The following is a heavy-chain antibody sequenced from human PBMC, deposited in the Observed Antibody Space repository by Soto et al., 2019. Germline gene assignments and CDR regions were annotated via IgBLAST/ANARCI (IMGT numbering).Heavy chain of an antibody. CDR3: ARNKRNTLLY. CDR2: ISYDGSNK. CDR1: GFTFSSYA. D-gene: IGHD2-15*01. Sequence: QVQLVDSGGGVVQPGRSLRLSCAASGFTFSSYAMHWVRQAPGKGLEWVAVISYDGSNKYYADSVKGRFTISRDNSKNTLYLQMNSLRAEDTAVYYCARNKRNTLLYWGQGTLVTVSS. J-gene: IGHJ4*02. V-gene: IGHV3-30-3*01.